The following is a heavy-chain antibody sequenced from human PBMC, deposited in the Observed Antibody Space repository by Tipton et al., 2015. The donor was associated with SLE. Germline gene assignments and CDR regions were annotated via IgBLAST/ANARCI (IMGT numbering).Heavy chain of an antibody. J-gene: IGHJ3*02. CDR1: GFTFSSYS. Sequence: SLRLSCAASGFTFSSYSMNWVRQAPGKGLEWVSSISSSSSYIYYADSVKGRFTISRDNAKNSLYLQMNSLRAEDTAVYYCARGIAARYDAFDIWGQGTMVTVSS. V-gene: IGHV3-21*01. CDR2: ISSSSSYI. D-gene: IGHD6-6*01. CDR3: ARGIAARYDAFDI.